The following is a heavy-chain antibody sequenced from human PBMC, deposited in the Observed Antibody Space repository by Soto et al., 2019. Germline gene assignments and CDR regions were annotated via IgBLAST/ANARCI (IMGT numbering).Heavy chain of an antibody. J-gene: IGHJ6*02. Sequence: QVQLVESGGGVVQPGRSLRLSCAGSRLTFSSYGMHWVRQAPGKGLELVAVISNDGSSEYYADSVKGRFTISRDNSQNTRYLQMNSLRAEDTALYYCAKDSHPSDPHNGLDAWGQGTTVTVS. CDR1: RLTFSSYG. CDR2: ISNDGSSE. CDR3: AKDSHPSDPHNGLDA. V-gene: IGHV3-30*18.